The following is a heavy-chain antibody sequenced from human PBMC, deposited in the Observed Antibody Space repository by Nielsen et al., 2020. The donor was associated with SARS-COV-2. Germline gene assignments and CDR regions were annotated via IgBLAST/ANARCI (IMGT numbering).Heavy chain of an antibody. CDR2: ISGSGGST. Sequence: GESLKISCAASGFTFSDYYMSWVRQAPGKGLEWVSAISGSGGSTYYADSVKGRFTISRDNSKNTLYLQMNSLRAEDTAVYYCAKDGAVAGTWDYWGQGTLVTVSS. J-gene: IGHJ4*02. CDR3: AKDGAVAGTWDY. CDR1: GFTFSDYY. D-gene: IGHD6-19*01. V-gene: IGHV3-23*01.